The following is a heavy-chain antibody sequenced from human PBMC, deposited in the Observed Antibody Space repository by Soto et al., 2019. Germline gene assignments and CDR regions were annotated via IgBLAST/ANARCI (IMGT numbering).Heavy chain of an antibody. CDR3: ARAGVPGYSSGWYLNWFDP. CDR2: IYYSGST. Sequence: LSLTCTVSGGSVSSGSYYWSWIRQPPGKGLEWIGYIYYSGSTNYNPSLKSRVTISVDTSKNQFSLKLSSVTAADTAVYYCARAGVPGYSSGWYLNWFDPWGQGTLVTVSS. J-gene: IGHJ5*02. D-gene: IGHD6-19*01. V-gene: IGHV4-61*01. CDR1: GGSVSSGSYY.